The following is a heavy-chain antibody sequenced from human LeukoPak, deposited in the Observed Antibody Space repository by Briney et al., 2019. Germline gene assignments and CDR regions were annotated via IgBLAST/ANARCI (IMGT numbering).Heavy chain of an antibody. CDR1: GFTFSSYA. J-gene: IGHJ3*02. Sequence: GGSLRLSCAASGFTFSSYAMSWVRQAPGKGLEWVSAISGSGGSTYYADSVKGRFTISRDNSKNTLYLQMNSLRAEDTAVYYCAKLGNYDSSGYFAWGDAFDIWGQGTLVIVSS. CDR2: ISGSGGST. V-gene: IGHV3-23*01. CDR3: AKLGNYDSSGYFAWGDAFDI. D-gene: IGHD3-22*01.